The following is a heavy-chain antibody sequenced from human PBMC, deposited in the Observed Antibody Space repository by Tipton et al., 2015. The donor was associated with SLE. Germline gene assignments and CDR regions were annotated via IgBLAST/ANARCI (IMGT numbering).Heavy chain of an antibody. CDR1: SYSIYNGFY. V-gene: IGHV4-31*03. CDR3: ARAATARSPFDY. CDR2: IYYSGNT. D-gene: IGHD5-18*01. J-gene: IGHJ4*02. Sequence: TLSLTCSVSSYSIYNGFYWGWIRQSPGKGLEWIGYIYYSGNTYYNPSLKSRVTMSVDTSKNQFSLNLNSVTAADTAVYYCARAATARSPFDYWGQGTLVTVSS.